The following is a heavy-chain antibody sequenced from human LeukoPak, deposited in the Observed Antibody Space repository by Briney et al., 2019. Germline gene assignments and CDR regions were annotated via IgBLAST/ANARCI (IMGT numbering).Heavy chain of an antibody. Sequence: GGSLRLSYAASGFTFSSYAMSWVRQAPGKGLEWVSAISGSGGSTYYADSVKGRFTISRDNSKNTLYLQMNSLRAEDTAVYYCAKSSNSVSYYFDYWGQGTLVTVSS. CDR2: ISGSGGST. CDR3: AKSSNSVSYYFDY. CDR1: GFTFSSYA. J-gene: IGHJ4*02. D-gene: IGHD1-7*01. V-gene: IGHV3-23*01.